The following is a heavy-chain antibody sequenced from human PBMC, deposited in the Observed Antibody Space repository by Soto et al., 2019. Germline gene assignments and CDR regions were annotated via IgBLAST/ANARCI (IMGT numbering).Heavy chain of an antibody. CDR1: GFTFSSYE. Sequence: EVQLVESGGGLVQPGGSLRLSCAASGFTFSSYEMNWVRQAPGKGLEWVSYISSSGSTIYYADSVKGRFTISRDNSNNSLYLQMNSLRAEDTAVYYCARDYSTHDYVWGSYRQNFDYWGQGTLVTVSS. CDR3: ARDYSTHDYVWGSYRQNFDY. CDR2: ISSSGSTI. J-gene: IGHJ4*02. V-gene: IGHV3-48*03. D-gene: IGHD3-16*02.